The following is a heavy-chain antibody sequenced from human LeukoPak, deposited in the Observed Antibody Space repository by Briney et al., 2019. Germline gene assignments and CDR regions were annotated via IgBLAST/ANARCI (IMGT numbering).Heavy chain of an antibody. CDR2: IYTSGGT. CDR1: GGSISSGSYY. V-gene: IGHV4-61*02. CDR3: VGYGLYFDY. D-gene: IGHD5-18*01. Sequence: PSQTLSLTCTVSGGSISSGSYYWSWIRQPAGKGLEWIGRIYTSGGTNYNPSLKSRVTISVDTSKNQFSLKLSSVTAADTAVYYCVGYGLYFDYWGQGTLVTVSS. J-gene: IGHJ4*02.